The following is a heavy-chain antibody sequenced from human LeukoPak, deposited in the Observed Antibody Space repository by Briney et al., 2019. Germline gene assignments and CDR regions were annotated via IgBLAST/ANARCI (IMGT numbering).Heavy chain of an antibody. V-gene: IGHV2-5*08. CDR3: AHRRTGTTPFDY. CDR1: GGSISSYYW. D-gene: IGHD1-7*01. CDR2: IYWDDDK. J-gene: IGHJ4*02. Sequence: TLSLTCTVSGGSISSYYWSWIRQPPGKGLEWLALIYWDDDKRYSPSLKSRLTITKDTSKNQVVLTMTNMDPVDTATYYCAHRRTGTTPFDYWGQGSLVTVSS.